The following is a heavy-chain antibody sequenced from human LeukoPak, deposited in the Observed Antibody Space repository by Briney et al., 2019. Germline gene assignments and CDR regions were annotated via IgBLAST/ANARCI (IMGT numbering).Heavy chain of an antibody. CDR2: IWYDGSNK. J-gene: IGHJ6*02. D-gene: IGHD3-3*01. V-gene: IGHV3-33*01. CDR3: ARDPRRGVVSDYYYGMDV. CDR1: GFTFSSYG. Sequence: PGGSLRLSCAASGFTFSSYGMHWVRQAPGKGLEWVAVIWYDGSNKYYADSVKGRFTISRDNSKNTLYLQMNSLRAEDTAVYYCARDPRRGVVSDYYYGMDVWGQGTTVTVSS.